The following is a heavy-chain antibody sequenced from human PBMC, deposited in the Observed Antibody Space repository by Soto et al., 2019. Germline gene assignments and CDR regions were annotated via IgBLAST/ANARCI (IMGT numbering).Heavy chain of an antibody. V-gene: IGHV4-30-4*01. D-gene: IGHD2-8*01. CDR3: PRELYPPLFDY. CDR2: VYHSGST. J-gene: IGHJ4*02. CDR1: GDSISSADYY. Sequence: QVQLQESGPGLVKPSQTLSLTCTVSGDSISSADYYWSWIRQPPGQGLEWIGYVYHSGSTYYNPSLKSRFTLSIDTSKTQFPLKLSSVTAADTAVSYCPRELYPPLFDYWGQGTLVTVSS.